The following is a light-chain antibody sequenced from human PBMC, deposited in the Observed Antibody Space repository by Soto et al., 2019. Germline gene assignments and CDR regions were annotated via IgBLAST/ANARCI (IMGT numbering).Light chain of an antibody. CDR1: KIGTRS. CDR3: QVWDSTTNHHVV. CDR2: DNS. Sequence: SYELTQPPSVSVAPGQTASFSCGGNKIGTRSVQWYQQKPGQAPVLVVYDNSDRPSGIPDRFSGSNSGNMATLTITRVEAGDEADYFCQVWDSTTNHHVVFGGGTKLTVL. J-gene: IGLJ2*01. V-gene: IGLV3-21*02.